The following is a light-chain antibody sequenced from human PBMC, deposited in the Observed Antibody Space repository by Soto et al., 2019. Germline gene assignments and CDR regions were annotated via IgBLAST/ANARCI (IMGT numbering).Light chain of an antibody. CDR3: QQYNSYTT. CDR2: DAS. CDR1: QSISTW. Sequence: DIQMTQSPSTLSASVGDRVTITCRASQSISTWLAWYQQKPGKAPKLLSYDASSLQSGVPSRFSGHGSGTDSTLTISSLQPDDFATYYCQQYNSYTTFGQGTKLEIK. V-gene: IGKV1-5*01. J-gene: IGKJ2*01.